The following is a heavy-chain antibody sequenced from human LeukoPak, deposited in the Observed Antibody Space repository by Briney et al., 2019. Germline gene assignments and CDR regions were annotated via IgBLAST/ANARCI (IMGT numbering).Heavy chain of an antibody. CDR1: GYSFTSYW. J-gene: IGHJ4*02. CDR3: ARRNAKYYYDSSGVYYFDY. V-gene: IGHV5-51*01. Sequence: GGSLKISCKGSGYSFTSYWIGWVRQMPGKGLEWMGIIYPGDSDTRYSPSFQGQVTISADKSISTAYLQWSSLKASDTAMYYCARRNAKYYYDSSGVYYFDYWGQGTLVTVSS. CDR2: IYPGDSDT. D-gene: IGHD3-22*01.